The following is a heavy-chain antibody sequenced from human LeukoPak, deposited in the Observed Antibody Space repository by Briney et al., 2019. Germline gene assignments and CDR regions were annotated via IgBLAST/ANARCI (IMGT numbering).Heavy chain of an antibody. D-gene: IGHD5-18*01. CDR3: ASARYSYGSYYYYYMDV. V-gene: IGHV4-61*02. CDR2: IYTSGST. J-gene: IGHJ6*03. Sequence: PSETLSLTCTVSGGSISGGSYYWSWIRQPAGKGLEWIGRIYTSGSTNYNPSLKSRVTISVDTSKNQFSLKLSSVTAADTAVYYCASARYSYGSYYYYYMDVWGKGTTVTVSS. CDR1: GGSISGGSYY.